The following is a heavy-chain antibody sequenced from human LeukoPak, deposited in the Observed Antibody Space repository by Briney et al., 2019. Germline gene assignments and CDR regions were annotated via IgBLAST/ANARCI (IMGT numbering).Heavy chain of an antibody. Sequence: PGGSLRLSCAASGFPYSSYSMNWVRQAPGKGLEWVSSISSSSSYIYYADSVKGRFTISRDNAKNSMYLQMNSLRAEDTAVYYCARGALYDDILTGIDYWGQGTLVTVSS. J-gene: IGHJ4*02. CDR1: GFPYSSYS. D-gene: IGHD3-9*01. CDR2: ISSSSSYI. CDR3: ARGALYDDILTGIDY. V-gene: IGHV3-21*01.